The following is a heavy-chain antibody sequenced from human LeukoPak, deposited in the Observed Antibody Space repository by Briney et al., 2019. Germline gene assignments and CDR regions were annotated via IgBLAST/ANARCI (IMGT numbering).Heavy chain of an antibody. V-gene: IGHV1-2*02. Sequence: ASVKVSCKASGYTFTGYYMHWVRQAPGQGLEWMGWINPNSGGTNYAQKFQGRVTMTRNTSISTAYMELSSLRSEDTAVYHCARNLGRSSWYIWFDFWGQGTLVTVSS. CDR1: GYTFTGYY. CDR2: INPNSGGT. CDR3: ARNLGRSSWYIWFDF. J-gene: IGHJ5*01. D-gene: IGHD6-13*01.